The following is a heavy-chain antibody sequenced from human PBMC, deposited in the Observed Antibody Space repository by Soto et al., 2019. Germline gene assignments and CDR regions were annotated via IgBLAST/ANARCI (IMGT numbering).Heavy chain of an antibody. J-gene: IGHJ6*02. CDR3: ARGWGEGYNLTYYDYDGMDV. V-gene: IGHV4-34*01. D-gene: IGHD5-12*01. CDR1: GGSFSGYC. Sequence: SETLSLTCAVYGGSFSGYCWSWIRQPPGKGLEGIGEINQSGSTNYNQARNSRVTISEDTSKNQFSLKMGSLTAADTAVYYCARGWGEGYNLTYYDYDGMDVWGQGTTVTVSS. CDR2: INQSGST.